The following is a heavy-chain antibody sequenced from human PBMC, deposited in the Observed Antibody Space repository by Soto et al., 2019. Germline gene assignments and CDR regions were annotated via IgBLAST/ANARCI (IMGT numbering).Heavy chain of an antibody. Sequence: PGGSLRLSCAASGFTFSSYGMHWVRQAPGKGLEWVAVIWYDGSNKYYADSVKGRFIISRDNARNTVYLQMNSLEAEDTAVYYCAKLPWEVAPSWGQGTLVTVSS. CDR2: IWYDGSNK. CDR3: AKLPWEVAPS. D-gene: IGHD1-26*01. V-gene: IGHV3-33*03. J-gene: IGHJ5*02. CDR1: GFTFSSYG.